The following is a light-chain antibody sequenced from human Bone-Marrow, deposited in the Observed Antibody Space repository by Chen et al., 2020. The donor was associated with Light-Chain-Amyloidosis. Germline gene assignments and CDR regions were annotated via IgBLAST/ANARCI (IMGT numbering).Light chain of an antibody. V-gene: IGLV2-14*01. CDR3: SSYTITNTRV. J-gene: IGLJ1*01. CDR1: SSDVGGANH. Sequence: QSALTQPSSVSGSPGQSITISCTGTSSDVGGANHVSWYQQHPDKAPKLMIYEVTNRPSWVPDRCSGSKSANTASLTISGLQTEDEADYFCSSYTITNTRVFGSGTRVTVL. CDR2: EVT.